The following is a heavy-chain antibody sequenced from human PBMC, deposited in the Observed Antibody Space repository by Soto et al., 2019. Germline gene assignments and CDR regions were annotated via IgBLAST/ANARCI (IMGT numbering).Heavy chain of an antibody. V-gene: IGHV3-23*01. D-gene: IGHD3-22*01. CDR2: ISGSGGGT. J-gene: IGHJ4*02. Sequence: GGSLRLSCAASGFTFSNYAMSWVRQAPGKGLEWVSGISGSGGGTYYADSVKGRFTISRDNSKNTLYLQMNSLRAEETAMYFCAKDAHYYDSSGYYGFPFDYWGQGTLVTVSS. CDR3: AKDAHYYDSSGYYGFPFDY. CDR1: GFTFSNYA.